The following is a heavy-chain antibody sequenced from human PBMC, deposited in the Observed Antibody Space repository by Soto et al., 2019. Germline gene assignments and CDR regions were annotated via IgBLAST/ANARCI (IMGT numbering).Heavy chain of an antibody. Sequence: SVKVSCKASGGTFRSYAISWVRQAPGQGPEWMGGIIPIFGTANYAQKSQGRVTITADESTSTAYMELSSLRSEDTAVYYCARAPYNWNYEGHPADYYYYYGMDVWGQGTTVTVS. CDR3: ARAPYNWNYEGHPADYYYYYGMDV. J-gene: IGHJ6*02. CDR1: GGTFRSYA. CDR2: IIPIFGTA. D-gene: IGHD1-7*01. V-gene: IGHV1-69*13.